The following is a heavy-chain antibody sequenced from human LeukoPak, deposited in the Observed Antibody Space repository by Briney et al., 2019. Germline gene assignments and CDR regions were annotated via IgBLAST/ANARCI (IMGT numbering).Heavy chain of an antibody. CDR1: GGSISSSNW. CDR3: ARFPRPYYDILTGSTPAFDI. CDR2: IYHSGST. J-gene: IGHJ3*02. V-gene: IGHV4-4*02. D-gene: IGHD3-9*01. Sequence: SETLSLTCAVSGGSISSSNWWSWVRQPPGKGLEWIGEIYHSGSTNYNPSLKSRVTISVDKSKNQFSLKLSSVTAADTAVYYCARFPRPYYDILTGSTPAFDIWGQGTMVTVSS.